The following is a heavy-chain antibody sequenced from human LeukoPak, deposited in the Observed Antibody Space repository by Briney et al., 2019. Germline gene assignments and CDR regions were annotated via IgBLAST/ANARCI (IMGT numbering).Heavy chain of an antibody. CDR3: AREGTTAMVTWYFDL. D-gene: IGHD5-18*01. Sequence: PSGTLSLTCAVSGGSISSGDYYWSWIRQPPGKGLEWIGYIYYSGSTYYNPSLKSRVTISVDTSKNQFSLKLSSVTAADTAVYYCAREGTTAMVTWYFDLWGRGTLVTVSS. CDR1: GGSISSGDYY. J-gene: IGHJ2*01. CDR2: IYYSGST. V-gene: IGHV4-30-4*01.